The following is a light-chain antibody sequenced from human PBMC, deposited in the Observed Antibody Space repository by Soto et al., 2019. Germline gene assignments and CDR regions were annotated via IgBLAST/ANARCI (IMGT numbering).Light chain of an antibody. CDR2: DAS. V-gene: IGKV1-33*01. CDR3: QHYHNLPIT. J-gene: IGKJ5*01. CDR1: QDISYH. Sequence: DIQLTQSPSSLSASVGDRVTITCQASQDISYHLNWYQQKPGKAPNVLIYDASRLEPGVPSRFSASGSGPDFTFTLRSLQHEDIATYYCQHYHNLPITFRPGTRLEIK.